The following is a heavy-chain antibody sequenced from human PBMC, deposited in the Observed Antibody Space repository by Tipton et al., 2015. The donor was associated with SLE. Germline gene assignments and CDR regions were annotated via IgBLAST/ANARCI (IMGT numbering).Heavy chain of an antibody. J-gene: IGHJ4*02. Sequence: SLRLSCAASGFTFSSYEMNWVRQAPGKGLEWVSYISSSGSTIYYADSVKSRFTISRDNAKNSLYLQMNSLRAEDTAVYYCARRGELAAFDYWGQGTLVTVSS. CDR1: GFTFSSYE. V-gene: IGHV3-48*03. CDR3: ARRGELAAFDY. CDR2: ISSSGSTI. D-gene: IGHD1-26*01.